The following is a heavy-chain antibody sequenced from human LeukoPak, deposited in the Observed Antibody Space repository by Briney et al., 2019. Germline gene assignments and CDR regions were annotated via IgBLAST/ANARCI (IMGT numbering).Heavy chain of an antibody. CDR2: IYYSGST. D-gene: IGHD2-15*01. CDR3: ARIYVGGSLDY. J-gene: IGHJ4*02. V-gene: IGHV4-59*01. CDR1: GGSISSYY. Sequence: SETLSLTCTVSGGSISSYYWSWIRQPPGKGLEWIGYIYYSGSTNYNPSLKSRVTISVDTSKNQFSLKLSSVTAADTAVYYCARIYVGGSLDYWGQGTPVTVSS.